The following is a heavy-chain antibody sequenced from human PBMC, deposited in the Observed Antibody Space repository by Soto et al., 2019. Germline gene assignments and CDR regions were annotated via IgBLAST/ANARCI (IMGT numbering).Heavy chain of an antibody. V-gene: IGHV1-69*01. CDR2: IIPLFGTA. J-gene: IGHJ5*02. CDR3: ATELGENPASPLDA. Sequence: QVQLVQSGADVKKPGSSVKVSCQDYGVTFSSATLGWVRQAPGQGLEWVGGIIPLFGTASYAQKFQGRVTITADESTSTVYMELSSLRSDATAVYFCATELGENPASPLDAWGQGTLVTVAS. D-gene: IGHD3-10*01. CDR1: GVTFSSAT.